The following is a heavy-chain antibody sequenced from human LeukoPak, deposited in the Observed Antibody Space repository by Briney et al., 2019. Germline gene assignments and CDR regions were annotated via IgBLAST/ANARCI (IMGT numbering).Heavy chain of an antibody. J-gene: IGHJ6*02. D-gene: IGHD3-22*01. Sequence: SETLSLTCAVYGGSFSGYYWSWIRQPPGKGLEWIGEINHSGSTNYNPSLKSRVTISVDTSKNQFSLKLSSVTAADTAVYYCARLHRKSYDSSGGNYYGMDVWGQGTTVTVSS. V-gene: IGHV4-34*01. CDR1: GGSFSGYY. CDR3: ARLHRKSYDSSGGNYYGMDV. CDR2: INHSGST.